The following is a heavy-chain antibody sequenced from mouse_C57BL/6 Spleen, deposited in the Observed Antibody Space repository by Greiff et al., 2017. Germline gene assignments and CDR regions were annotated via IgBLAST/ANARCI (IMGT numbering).Heavy chain of an antibody. J-gene: IGHJ1*03. CDR2: INPNNGGT. D-gene: IGHD3-3*01. CDR1: GYTFTDYY. V-gene: IGHV1-26*01. CDR3: ARWDKGYFDV. Sequence: VQLQQSGPELVKPGASVKISCKASGYTFTDYYMNWVKQSHGKSLEWIGDINPNNGGTSYNQKFKGKATLTVDKSSSTAYMELRSLTSEDSAVYYCARWDKGYFDVWGTGTTVTVSS.